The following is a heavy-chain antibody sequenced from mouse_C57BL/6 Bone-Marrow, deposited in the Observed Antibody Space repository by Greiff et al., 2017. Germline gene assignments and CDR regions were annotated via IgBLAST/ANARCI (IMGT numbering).Heavy chain of an antibody. CDR2: IHPNSGST. J-gene: IGHJ1*03. CDR1: GYTFTSYW. CDR3: ARRDYGSSFRYWYFDV. Sequence: QVQLQQPGAELVKPGASVKLSCKASGYTFTSYWMHWVKQRPGQGLGWIGMIHPNSGSTNYNEKFKSKATLTVDKSSSTAYMQLSSLTSEDSAVYYCARRDYGSSFRYWYFDVWCTGTTVTVSS. D-gene: IGHD1-1*01. V-gene: IGHV1-64*01.